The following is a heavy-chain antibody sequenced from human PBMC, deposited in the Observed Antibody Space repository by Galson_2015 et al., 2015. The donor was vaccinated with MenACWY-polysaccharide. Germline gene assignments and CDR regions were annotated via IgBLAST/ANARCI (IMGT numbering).Heavy chain of an antibody. D-gene: IGHD1-26*01. J-gene: IGHJ6*02. V-gene: IGHV4-61*01. CDR3: ARDSSGYSGSYYHYYGMDV. CDR2: IYYSGST. Sequence: SETLSLTCTVSGGPVSSGSYYWSWIRQPPGKGLEWIGYIYYSGSTNYNPSLKSRVTISVDTSKNQFSLKLSSVTAADTAVYYCARDSSGYSGSYYHYYGMDVWGQGTTVTVSS. CDR1: GGPVSSGSYY.